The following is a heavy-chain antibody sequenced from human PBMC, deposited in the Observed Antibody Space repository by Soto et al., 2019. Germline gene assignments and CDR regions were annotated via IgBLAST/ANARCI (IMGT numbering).Heavy chain of an antibody. J-gene: IGHJ4*02. CDR1: GFTFSLYG. CDR3: ATWQGSLNFHY. CDR2: IWDDGRRK. Sequence: GGSLRLSCAASGFTFSLYGMHWVRQAPGKGLEWVAAIWDDGRRKDYADSVKDRLFISRDNSKNTLYLQLDSLRPEDTAVYYCATWQGSLNFHYWAREPWSPSPQ. V-gene: IGHV3-33*01.